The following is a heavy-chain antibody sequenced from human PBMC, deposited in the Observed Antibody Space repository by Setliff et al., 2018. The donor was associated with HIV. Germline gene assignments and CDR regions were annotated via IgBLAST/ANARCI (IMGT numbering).Heavy chain of an antibody. D-gene: IGHD3-22*01. CDR1: GGSMSGHD. J-gene: IGHJ4*02. Sequence: SETLSLTCNVSGGSMSGHDWSWIRQTPGEGLEWMGSIHYSGSNVNNPSLKSRITMSLDASKNQFSLKLNSVTAADTAVYYCAGLLSRGYLSFDYWGRGTLVTVSS. V-gene: IGHV4-59*11. CDR3: AGLLSRGYLSFDY. CDR2: IHYSGSN.